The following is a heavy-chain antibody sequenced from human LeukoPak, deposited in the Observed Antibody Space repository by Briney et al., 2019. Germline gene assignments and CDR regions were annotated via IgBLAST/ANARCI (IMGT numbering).Heavy chain of an antibody. CDR3: ARDDPLLGDSSGYHDY. J-gene: IGHJ4*02. Sequence: SETLSLTCTVSGGSISSYYWSWIRQPPGKGLEWIGYIYYSGSTNCNPSLKSRVTISVDTSKNQFSLKLSSVTAADTAVYYCARDDPLLGDSSGYHDYWGQGTLVTVSS. V-gene: IGHV4-59*01. D-gene: IGHD3-22*01. CDR2: IYYSGST. CDR1: GGSISSYY.